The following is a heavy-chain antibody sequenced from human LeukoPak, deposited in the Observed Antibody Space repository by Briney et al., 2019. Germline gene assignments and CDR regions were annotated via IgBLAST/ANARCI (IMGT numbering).Heavy chain of an antibody. CDR1: GGSFSGYY. Sequence: KPSETLSLACAVYGGSFSGYYWSWIRQPPGKGLEWIGEINHSGSTNYNPSLKSRVTISVDTSKNQFSLKLSSVTAADTAVYYCASTSLSKNWFDPWGQGTLVTVSS. D-gene: IGHD2-2*01. J-gene: IGHJ5*02. CDR2: INHSGST. V-gene: IGHV4-34*01. CDR3: ASTSLSKNWFDP.